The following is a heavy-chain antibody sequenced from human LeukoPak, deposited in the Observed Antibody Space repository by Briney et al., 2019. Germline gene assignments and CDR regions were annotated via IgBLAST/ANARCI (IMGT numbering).Heavy chain of an antibody. D-gene: IGHD4-23*01. CDR2: IIPIFGTA. J-gene: IGHJ4*02. CDR3: ARGGRGGNSKSMSY. Sequence: SVKVSCKASGGTFSSYAISWVRQAPGQGLEWMGGIIPIFGTANYAQKFQGRVTITADESTSTAYMELSSLRSEDTAVYYCARGGRGGNSKSMSYWGQGTLVTVSS. CDR1: GGTFSSYA. V-gene: IGHV1-69*13.